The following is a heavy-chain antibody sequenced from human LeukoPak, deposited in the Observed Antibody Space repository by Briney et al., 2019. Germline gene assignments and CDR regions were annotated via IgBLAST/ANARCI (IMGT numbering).Heavy chain of an antibody. J-gene: IGHJ4*02. Sequence: GGSLRLSCAASGFTFSTYSMNWVRQAPGKGLEWVSSISSSSSYIYYADSVKGRFTISRDNAKKSLYLQMNSLRAEDTAVYYXXXXGLSGDRFDYWGQGTLVTVSS. CDR1: GFTFSTYS. D-gene: IGHD3-10*01. V-gene: IGHV3-21*01. CDR2: ISSSSSYI. CDR3: XXXGLSGDRFDY.